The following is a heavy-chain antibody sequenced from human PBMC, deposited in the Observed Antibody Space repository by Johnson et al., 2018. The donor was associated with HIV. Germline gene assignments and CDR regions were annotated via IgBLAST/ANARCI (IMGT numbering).Heavy chain of an antibody. J-gene: IGHJ3*02. V-gene: IGHV3-23*04. D-gene: IGHD3-22*01. CDR2: ISGSGGST. CDR3: ARAPPYYGGYSVSDAFDI. Sequence: VQLVESGGGLVQPGGSLRLSCAASGFTFSSYDMHWVRQATGKGLEWVSAISGSGGSTYYADSVKGRFTISRDNSGNTLYLQMGSLRAEDMAVYYCARAPPYYGGYSVSDAFDIWGQGTMVTVSS. CDR1: GFTFSSYD.